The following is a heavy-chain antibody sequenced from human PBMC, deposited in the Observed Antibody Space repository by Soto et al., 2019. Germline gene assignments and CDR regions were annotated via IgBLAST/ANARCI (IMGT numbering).Heavy chain of an antibody. D-gene: IGHD2-15*01. CDR2: IDWDDDK. J-gene: IGHJ4*02. CDR1: GFSLSTSGMC. V-gene: IGHV2-70*11. Sequence: SGPTLVKPTQTLTLTCTFSGFSLSTSGMCVSWIRQPPGKALEWLARIDWDDDKYYSTSLKTRLTISKDTSKNQVVLTMTNMDPVDTATYYCARSRGGSLWLYFDYWGQGTLVTVSS. CDR3: ARSRGGSLWLYFDY.